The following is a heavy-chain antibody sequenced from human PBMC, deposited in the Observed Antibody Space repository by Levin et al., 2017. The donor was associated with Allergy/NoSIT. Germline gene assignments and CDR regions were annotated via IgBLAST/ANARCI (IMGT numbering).Heavy chain of an antibody. V-gene: IGHV4-39*07. CDR2: IYYSGST. Sequence: SETLSLTCTVSGGSISSSSYYWGWIRQSPGKGLEWIGSIYYSGSTYYNPSLKSRVTISVDTSKNQFSLKLSSVTAADTAVYYCARGHKGGRGIAAAEFDPWGQGTLVTVSS. CDR3: ARGHKGGRGIAAAEFDP. CDR1: GGSISSSSYY. J-gene: IGHJ5*02. D-gene: IGHD6-13*01.